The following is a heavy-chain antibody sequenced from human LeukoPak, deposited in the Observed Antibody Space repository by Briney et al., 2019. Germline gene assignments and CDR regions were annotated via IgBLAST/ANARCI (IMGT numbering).Heavy chain of an antibody. CDR2: ISGSGGST. Sequence: GGTLRLSCAASGFTFSSYAMSWVRQAPGKGLEWVSAISGSGGSTYYADSVKGRFTISRDNFKNTLYLQMNSLRAEDTAVYYCAKDSSYSSGWYSNVDYWGQGTLVTVSS. V-gene: IGHV3-23*01. CDR3: AKDSSYSSGWYSNVDY. D-gene: IGHD6-19*01. J-gene: IGHJ4*02. CDR1: GFTFSSYA.